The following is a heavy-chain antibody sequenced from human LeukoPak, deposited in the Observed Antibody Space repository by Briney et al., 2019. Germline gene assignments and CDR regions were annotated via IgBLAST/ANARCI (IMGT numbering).Heavy chain of an antibody. Sequence: GGSLRLSCAASGFTFSSYGMHWVRQAPGKGLEWVAVIWYDGSNKYYADSVKGRFTISRDNSKNTLYLQMNSLRAEDTAVYYCARSPEARYFDWLLRAFDIWGQGTMVTVSS. CDR1: GFTFSSYG. CDR3: ARSPEARYFDWLLRAFDI. CDR2: IWYDGSNK. J-gene: IGHJ3*02. V-gene: IGHV3-33*01. D-gene: IGHD3-9*01.